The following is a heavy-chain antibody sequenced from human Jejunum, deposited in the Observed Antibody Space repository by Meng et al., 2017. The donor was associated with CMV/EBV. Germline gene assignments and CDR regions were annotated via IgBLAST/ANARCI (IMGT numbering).Heavy chain of an antibody. CDR2: IYYRGST. CDR3: ARVPSSSGCNWFDP. CDR1: GSISSGDYY. Sequence: GSISSGDYYWSWIRQPPGKGLEWVAYIYYRGSTYCHPSLKSRLTISVDASKNHFSLNLSSVTAADTAVYYCARVPSSSGCNWFDPWGQGILVTVSS. V-gene: IGHV4-30-4*08. D-gene: IGHD6-6*01. J-gene: IGHJ5*02.